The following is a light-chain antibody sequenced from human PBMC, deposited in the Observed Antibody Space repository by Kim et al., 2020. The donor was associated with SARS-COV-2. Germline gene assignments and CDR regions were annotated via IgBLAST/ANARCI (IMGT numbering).Light chain of an antibody. J-gene: IGLJ3*02. CDR2: ENN. CDR3: AAWDDSLNGVV. Sequence: QSVLTQPPSASGTPGQRVTISCSGSSSNIGSNPVNWYQQVPGTAPKLLIFENNQRPSGVPDRFSGSRSGPSASLAISGLQSEDGTDYYCAAWDDSLNGVVVGGGSKLAVL. CDR1: SSNIGSNP. V-gene: IGLV1-44*01.